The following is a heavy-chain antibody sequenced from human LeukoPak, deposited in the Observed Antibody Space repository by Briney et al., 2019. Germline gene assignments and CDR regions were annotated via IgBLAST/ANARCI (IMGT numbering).Heavy chain of an antibody. CDR3: ARHYYDSSGYTKNLDY. D-gene: IGHD3-22*01. V-gene: IGHV4-38-2*01. J-gene: IGHJ4*02. Sequence: SETLSLTCAVSGYSISSGYYWGWIRQPPGKGLEWIGSIYYSGSTYYNPSLKSRVTVSVDTSKNQFSLKLSSVTAADTAVYYCARHYYDSSGYTKNLDYWGQGTLVTVSS. CDR1: GYSISSGYY. CDR2: IYYSGST.